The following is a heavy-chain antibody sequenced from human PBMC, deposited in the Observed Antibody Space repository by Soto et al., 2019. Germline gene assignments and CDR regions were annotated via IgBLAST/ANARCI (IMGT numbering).Heavy chain of an antibody. Sequence: PSETLSLTCAVYGGSFSGYSWSWIRQPPGKGLEWIGYIYHSGSTYYNPSLKSRVTISVDRSKNQFSLKLSSVTAADTAVYYCARVHQSSGWYNWFDPWGQGTLVTVSS. D-gene: IGHD6-19*01. CDR3: ARVHQSSGWYNWFDP. CDR1: GGSFSGYS. V-gene: IGHV4-30-2*01. CDR2: IYHSGST. J-gene: IGHJ5*02.